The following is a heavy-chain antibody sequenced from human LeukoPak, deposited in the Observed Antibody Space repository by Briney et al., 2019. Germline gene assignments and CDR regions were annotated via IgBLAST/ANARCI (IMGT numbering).Heavy chain of an antibody. V-gene: IGHV4-59*01. Sequence: PSETLSLTCTVSGGSISSYYWSWIRQPPGKGLEWIGYIYYSGSTNYNPSLKSRVTISVDTSKNQFSLKLSSVTAADTAVYYCAREGTGYDFWSGSPYYMDVWGKGTTVTVSS. D-gene: IGHD3-3*01. CDR2: IYYSGST. J-gene: IGHJ6*03. CDR1: GGSISSYY. CDR3: AREGTGYDFWSGSPYYMDV.